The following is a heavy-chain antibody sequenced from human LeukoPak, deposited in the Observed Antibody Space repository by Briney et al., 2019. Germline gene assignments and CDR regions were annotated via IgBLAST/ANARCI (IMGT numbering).Heavy chain of an antibody. CDR2: MYSSGS. Sequence: SETLSLTCTVSGGSISSYYLSWIRQTAGKGLEWIGRMYSSGSNYNPSLKSRVTMSIDTSTNQLSLKLSSVTAADTAVYYCARDMRLAGTTFLYYYYYMDVWGKGTTVTVSS. D-gene: IGHD1-1*01. V-gene: IGHV4-4*07. J-gene: IGHJ6*03. CDR3: ARDMRLAGTTFLYYYYYMDV. CDR1: GGSISSYY.